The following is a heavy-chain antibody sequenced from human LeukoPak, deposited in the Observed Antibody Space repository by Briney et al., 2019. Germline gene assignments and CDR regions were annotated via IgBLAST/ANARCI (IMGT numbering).Heavy chain of an antibody. CDR3: AKTDTEEGYGIYFDH. Sequence: GSLRLSCAASGFSFSSSAMSWVRQAPGKGLELVSTVGASGRATYYADSVKGRFTISRDNSKNTVFLQMRSLRAEDTAVYYCAKTDTEEGYGIYFDHWGQGTLVTVSS. CDR1: GFSFSSSA. J-gene: IGHJ4*02. D-gene: IGHD5-24*01. V-gene: IGHV3-23*01. CDR2: VGASGRAT.